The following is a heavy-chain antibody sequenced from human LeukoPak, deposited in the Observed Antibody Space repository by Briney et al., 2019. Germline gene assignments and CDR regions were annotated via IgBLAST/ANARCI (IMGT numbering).Heavy chain of an antibody. Sequence: ASVKVSCKASGFTFTSYYMHWVRQAPGQGLEWMGLINPGGDSTTYAQKFQGRVTMTRDTSTSTVYMELSSLRSEDTAVYYCARYLPGGGSYDYWGQGTLVTVSS. V-gene: IGHV1-46*01. J-gene: IGHJ4*02. CDR2: INPGGDST. CDR1: GFTFTSYY. D-gene: IGHD3-16*01. CDR3: ARYLPGGGSYDY.